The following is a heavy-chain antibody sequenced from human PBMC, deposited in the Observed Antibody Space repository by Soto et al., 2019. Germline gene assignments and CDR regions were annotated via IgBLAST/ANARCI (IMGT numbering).Heavy chain of an antibody. CDR2: IYSGDSDT. CDR1: GYSFTSYW. V-gene: IGHV5-51*01. Sequence: PGESLKISCEGSGYSFTSYWSGWVREMAGKGVEWMGIIYSGDSDTSYSPSFQGQVTISADKSISTAYLQWSSLKASDTAMYYCARSIWFGELFAPGFDYWGQGTLVTVSS. CDR3: ARSIWFGELFAPGFDY. D-gene: IGHD3-10*01. J-gene: IGHJ4*02.